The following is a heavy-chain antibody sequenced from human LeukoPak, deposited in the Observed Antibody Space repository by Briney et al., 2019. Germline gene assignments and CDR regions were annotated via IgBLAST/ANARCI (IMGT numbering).Heavy chain of an antibody. D-gene: IGHD4-11*01. V-gene: IGHV3-21*01. J-gene: IGHJ4*02. CDR3: ARARKLTTVTTFSYFDY. CDR2: ISGSSSYI. CDR1: GFTLSSYS. Sequence: GGSLRLSCAASGFTLSSYSMNWVRQAPGKGLEWVSSISGSSSYIYYADSVKGRFTISRDNAKNSLYLQMNSLRAEDTAVYYCARARKLTTVTTFSYFDYWGQGTLVTVSS.